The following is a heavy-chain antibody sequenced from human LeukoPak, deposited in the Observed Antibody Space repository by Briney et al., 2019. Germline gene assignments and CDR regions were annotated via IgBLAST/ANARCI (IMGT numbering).Heavy chain of an antibody. Sequence: ASVKVSCKASGYTFTSYGISWVRQAPGQGLEWMGWISAYNGNTNYAQKLQGRVTMTTDTSTSTAYMELRSLRSDDTAVYYCARDYGPTYYDFWSGYSLPYYGMDVWGQGTTVTVSS. J-gene: IGHJ6*02. CDR2: ISAYNGNT. CDR1: GYTFTSYG. CDR3: ARDYGPTYYDFWSGYSLPYYGMDV. V-gene: IGHV1-18*01. D-gene: IGHD3-3*01.